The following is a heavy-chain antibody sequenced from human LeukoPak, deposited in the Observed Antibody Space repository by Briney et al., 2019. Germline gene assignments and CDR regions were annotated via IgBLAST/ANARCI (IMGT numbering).Heavy chain of an antibody. CDR3: ARDPNSSGFYF. CDR1: GGSISSSSYY. D-gene: IGHD6-19*01. V-gene: IGHV4-39*07. CDR2: IYYTGST. Sequence: SETLSLTCTVSGGSISSSSYYWGWIRQPPGKGLEWIGSIYYTGSTYYNPSLKSRVTISADTSKNQFSLKLSSVTAADTAVYYCARDPNSSGFYFWGQGTLVTVSS. J-gene: IGHJ4*02.